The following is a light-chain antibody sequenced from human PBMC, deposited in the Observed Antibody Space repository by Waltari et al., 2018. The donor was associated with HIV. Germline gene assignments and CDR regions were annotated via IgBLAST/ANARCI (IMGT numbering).Light chain of an antibody. CDR2: EVS. CDR1: SSDVGSYNL. V-gene: IGLV2-23*02. J-gene: IGLJ1*01. CDR3: CSYADSPPYV. Sequence: QSALTQPASVSGSPGQSITISCTGTSSDVGSYNLVSWYQQHPGKAPKLMVYEVSKTPSGVSNRFSGSKSGNTASLTISGLQAEDEADYYCCSYADSPPYVFGTGTKVTVL.